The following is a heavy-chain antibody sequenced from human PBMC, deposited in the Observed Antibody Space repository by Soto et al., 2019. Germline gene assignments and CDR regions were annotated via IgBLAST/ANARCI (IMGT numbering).Heavy chain of an antibody. J-gene: IGHJ4*02. V-gene: IGHV1-8*01. CDR3: ARDGGVWAGFDY. Sequence: GASVKVSCKASGYTFTSYDINWVRQATGQGLEWMGWMNPNSGNTGYAQKLQGRVTMTTDTSTSTAYMELRSLRSDDTAVYYCARDGGVWAGFDYWGQGTLVTVSS. D-gene: IGHD6-25*01. CDR1: GYTFTSYD. CDR2: MNPNSGNT.